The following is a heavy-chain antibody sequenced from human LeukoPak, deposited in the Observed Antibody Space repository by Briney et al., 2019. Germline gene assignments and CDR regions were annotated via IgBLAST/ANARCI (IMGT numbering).Heavy chain of an antibody. V-gene: IGHV3-23*01. CDR3: AKRPLYGDYYFDY. D-gene: IGHD4-17*01. J-gene: IGHJ4*02. CDR1: GFTFSSFA. CDR2: ISNSGST. Sequence: GGSLRLSCAASGFTFSSFAMSWVRLAPGKGLECVSGISNSGSTYYADSVKGRFTISRDNSRNTLYLQMNSLRADDTAVYYCAKRPLYGDYYFDYWGQGALVTVSS.